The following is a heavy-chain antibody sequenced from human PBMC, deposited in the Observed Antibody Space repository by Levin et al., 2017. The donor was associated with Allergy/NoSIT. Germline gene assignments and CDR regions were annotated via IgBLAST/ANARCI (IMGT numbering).Heavy chain of an antibody. CDR1: GFTFSSYA. D-gene: IGHD1-1*01. J-gene: IGHJ4*02. V-gene: IGHV3-30-3*01. CDR2: ISYDGSNK. Sequence: PGGSLRLSCAASGFTFSSYAMHWVRQAPGKGLEWVAVISYDGSNKYYADSVKGRFTISRDNSKNTLYLQMNSLRAEDTAVYYCARSRYINHFDYWGQGTLVTVSS. CDR3: ARSRYINHFDY.